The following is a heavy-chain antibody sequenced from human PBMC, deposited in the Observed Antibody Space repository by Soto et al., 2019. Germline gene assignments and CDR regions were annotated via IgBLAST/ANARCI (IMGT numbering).Heavy chain of an antibody. Sequence: PSETLSLTCAVSGGSISSSNWWSWVRQPPGKGLEWIGEIYHSGSTNYNPSLKSRVTISVDKSKNQFSLKLSSVTAADTAVYYCARGNQYSSSWPFDYWGQGTLVTVSS. D-gene: IGHD6-13*01. J-gene: IGHJ4*02. CDR1: GGSISSSNW. CDR3: ARGNQYSSSWPFDY. CDR2: IYHSGST. V-gene: IGHV4-4*02.